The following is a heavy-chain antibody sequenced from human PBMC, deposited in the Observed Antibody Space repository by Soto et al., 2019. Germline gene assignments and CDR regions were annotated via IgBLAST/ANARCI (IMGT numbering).Heavy chain of an antibody. V-gene: IGHV1-18*01. CDR3: ARVESFPSTSWYDGVDT. CDR1: GYTFTSYG. J-gene: IGHJ5*02. Sequence: EASVKVSCKASGYTFTSYGISWVRQAPGQGLEWMGWISAYNGNTNYAQKLQGRVTMTTDTSTSTAYMELRSLRSEDTAVYYCARVESFPSTSWYDGVDTWGQATLVTVS. D-gene: IGHD6-13*01. CDR2: ISAYNGNT.